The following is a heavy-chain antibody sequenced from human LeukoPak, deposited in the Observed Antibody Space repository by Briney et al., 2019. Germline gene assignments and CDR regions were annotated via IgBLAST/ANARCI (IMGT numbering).Heavy chain of an antibody. CDR3: ARATGYSYGFRTIDFDY. V-gene: IGHV4-34*01. D-gene: IGHD5-18*01. Sequence: PSETLSLTCAVYGGSFSGYYWSWIRQPPGKGLEWLGEINHSGSTNYNPSLKSRVTISVDTSKNQFSLKLSSVTAADTAVYYCARATGYSYGFRTIDFDYWGQGTLVTVSS. CDR1: GGSFSGYY. CDR2: INHSGST. J-gene: IGHJ4*02.